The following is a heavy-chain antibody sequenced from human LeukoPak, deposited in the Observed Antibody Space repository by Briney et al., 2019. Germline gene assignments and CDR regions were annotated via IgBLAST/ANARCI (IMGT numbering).Heavy chain of an antibody. D-gene: IGHD2-15*01. V-gene: IGHV4-34*01. CDR2: INHSGST. J-gene: IGHJ4*02. Sequence: SETLSLTCTVSGGSISSYYWSWIRQPPGKGLEWIGEINHSGSTNYNPSLKSRVTISVDTSKNQFSLKLSSVTAADTAVYYCARVGGRYCSGGSCYPDKYWGQGTLVTVSS. CDR1: GGSISSYY. CDR3: ARVGGRYCSGGSCYPDKY.